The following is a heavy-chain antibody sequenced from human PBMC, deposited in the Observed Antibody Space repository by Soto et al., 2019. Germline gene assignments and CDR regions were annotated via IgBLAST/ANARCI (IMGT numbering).Heavy chain of an antibody. J-gene: IGHJ5*02. D-gene: IGHD4-17*01. Sequence: QVQLQESGPGMVKPSQTLSLTCTVSDGSISSGGYYWSWIRQHPGKGLEWIGYIYYSGSTYYNPSLKSRVTISVDTSKNQFSLKLSSVTAADTAVYYSARDLQLPTVTTGGLFDPWGQGTLVTVSS. CDR1: DGSISSGGYY. CDR3: ARDLQLPTVTTGGLFDP. CDR2: IYYSGST. V-gene: IGHV4-31*03.